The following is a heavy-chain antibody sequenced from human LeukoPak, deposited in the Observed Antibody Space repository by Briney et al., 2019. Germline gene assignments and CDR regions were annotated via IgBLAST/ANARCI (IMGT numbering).Heavy chain of an antibody. CDR3: ARSRNYYDSSGYLYYFDY. CDR2: IYYSGST. CDR1: GSSISSSSCY. J-gene: IGHJ4*02. D-gene: IGHD3-22*01. Sequence: SETLSLTCTVSGSSISSSSCYWGWIRQPPGKGLEWIGSIYYSGSTYYNPSLKSRVTISVDTSKNQFSLKLSSVTAADTAVYYCARSRNYYDSSGYLYYFDYWGQGTLVTVSS. V-gene: IGHV4-39*01.